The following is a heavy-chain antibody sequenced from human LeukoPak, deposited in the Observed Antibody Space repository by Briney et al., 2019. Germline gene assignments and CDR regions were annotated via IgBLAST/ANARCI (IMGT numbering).Heavy chain of an antibody. CDR2: INPNSGGT. J-gene: IGHJ6*03. D-gene: IGHD2-2*01. Sequence: GASVKVSCKASGYTFTGYYMHWVRQAPGQGLEWMGWINPNSGGTNYAQKFQGRVTMTRDTSISTAYMELSRLRSDDTAVYSCASDRGVVVVPAAVYYMDVWGKGNTVTVSS. CDR3: ASDRGVVVVPAAVYYMDV. V-gene: IGHV1-2*02. CDR1: GYTFTGYY.